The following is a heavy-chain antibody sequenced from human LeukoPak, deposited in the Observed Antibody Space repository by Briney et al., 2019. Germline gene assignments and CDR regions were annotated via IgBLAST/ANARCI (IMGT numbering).Heavy chain of an antibody. V-gene: IGHV1-18*01. CDR3: ARYPRYCGRGGCMAFDH. J-gene: IGHJ4*02. D-gene: IGHD2-15*01. CDR1: GYNFIIYG. Sequence: ASVKVSCKASGYNFIIYGLTWVRQAPGQELAWMGWINNNNGDTDYAQKIQDRVTMITDTSTSTAYMELRSLRYDDTAVYYCARYPRYCGRGGCMAFDHWGQGTLVTVSS. CDR2: INNNNGDT.